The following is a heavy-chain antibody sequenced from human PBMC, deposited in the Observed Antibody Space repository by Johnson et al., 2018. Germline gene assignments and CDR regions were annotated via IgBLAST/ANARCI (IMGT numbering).Heavy chain of an antibody. Sequence: QVQLVQSGAEVKKPGSSVKVSCKASGGTFSSYAISWVRQAPGQGLEWMGGIIPIFGTTNYAQKFQGRVTITADESTSTAYRELSSLRSEDTAVYYCARDTYYYDSSGYYIGCDAFDIWGQGTMVTVSS. V-gene: IGHV1-69*12. J-gene: IGHJ3*02. CDR1: GGTFSSYA. CDR3: ARDTYYYDSSGYYIGCDAFDI. CDR2: IIPIFGTT. D-gene: IGHD3-22*01.